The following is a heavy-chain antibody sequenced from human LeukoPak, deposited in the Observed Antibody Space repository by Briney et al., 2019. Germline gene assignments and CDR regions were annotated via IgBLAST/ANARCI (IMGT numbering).Heavy chain of an antibody. J-gene: IGHJ4*02. CDR2: IYYSGST. CDR3: ARGGYCSGGSCYSFDY. D-gene: IGHD2-15*01. Sequence: PSETLSLTCTVSGGSISSYYWGWIRQPPGQVLEWIGYIYYSGSTNYNPSLKSRVTISVDTSKNQFSLKLSSVTAADTAVYYCARGGYCSGGSCYSFDYWGQGTLATVSS. CDR1: GGSISSYY. V-gene: IGHV4-59*01.